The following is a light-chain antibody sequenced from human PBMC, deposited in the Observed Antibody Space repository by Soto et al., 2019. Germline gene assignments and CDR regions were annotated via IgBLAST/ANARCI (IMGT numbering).Light chain of an antibody. J-gene: IGKJ4*01. V-gene: IGKV3-20*01. CDR1: QSVSSNY. CDR2: GAS. CDR3: QQYGSPPLT. Sequence: EIVLTQSPGTLSLSPGERATLSCRASQSVSSNYLAWYQQKPGQAPRLLIYGASSRATGIPDRFSGSGSGTDFTLNISRLGPEDISVYHCQQYGSPPLTVGGGTKVEIK.